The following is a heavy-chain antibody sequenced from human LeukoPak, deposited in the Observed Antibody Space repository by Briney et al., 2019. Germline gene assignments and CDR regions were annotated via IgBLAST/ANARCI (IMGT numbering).Heavy chain of an antibody. J-gene: IGHJ3*02. CDR3: ARVSTVYDSSGYLAFDI. CDR1: GFTFSSYW. V-gene: IGHV3-74*01. Sequence: GGSLRLSCAASGFTFSSYWMHWVRQAPGKGLVWVSRINSDGSSTSYADSVKGRFTISRDNAKNTLYLQMNSLRAEDTAVYYCARVSTVYDSSGYLAFDIWGQGTMVTVSS. CDR2: INSDGSST. D-gene: IGHD3-22*01.